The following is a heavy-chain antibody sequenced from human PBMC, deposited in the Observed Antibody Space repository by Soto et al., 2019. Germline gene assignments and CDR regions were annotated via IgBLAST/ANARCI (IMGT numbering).Heavy chain of an antibody. CDR3: ARGGYYYDSSGYYSPLGYYYYGMDV. CDR2: INPSGGST. D-gene: IGHD3-22*01. J-gene: IGHJ6*02. CDR1: GYTFTSFY. Sequence: ASVKVSCKASGYTFTSFYMHLVRQAPGQGLQWMGIINPSGGSTSYAQKFQGRVTMTRDTSTSTVYMELSSLRSEDTAVYYCARGGYYYDSSGYYSPLGYYYYGMDVWGQGTTVTVSS. V-gene: IGHV1-46*01.